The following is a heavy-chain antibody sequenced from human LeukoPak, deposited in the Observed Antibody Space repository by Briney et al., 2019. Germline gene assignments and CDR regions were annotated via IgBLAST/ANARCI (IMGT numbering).Heavy chain of an antibody. CDR1: GYSFTSYW. V-gene: IGHV5-51*01. Sequence: GESLKISCKGSGYSFTSYWIGWVRQMPGKGLEWMGIIYPGDSDTRYSPSFQGQVTISADKSISTAYLQWSSLKASDTAMCYCARRLGVDYGEIWFDPWGQGTLVTVSS. CDR3: ARRLGVDYGEIWFDP. J-gene: IGHJ5*02. D-gene: IGHD4-17*01. CDR2: IYPGDSDT.